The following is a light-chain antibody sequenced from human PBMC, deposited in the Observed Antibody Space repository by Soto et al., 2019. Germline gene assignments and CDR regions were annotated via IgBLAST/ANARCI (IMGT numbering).Light chain of an antibody. CDR1: QSVSSN. V-gene: IGKV3-15*01. CDR3: QQANSFPFT. CDR2: GAS. Sequence: EIVMTQSPATLSVSPGERATLSCRASQSVSSNLAWYQQKPGQAPRLLIYGASSLQSGVPSRFSGSGSGTDFTLTISSLQPEDFATYYCQQANSFPFTFGPGTKVDIK. J-gene: IGKJ3*01.